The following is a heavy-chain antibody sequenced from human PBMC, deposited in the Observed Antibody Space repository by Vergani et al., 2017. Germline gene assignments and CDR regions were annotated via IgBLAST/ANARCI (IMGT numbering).Heavy chain of an antibody. Sequence: QVQLVESGGGVVQPGRSLRLSCAASGFTFSSYGMHWVRQAPGKGLEWVAVISYDGSNKYYADSVKGRFTISRDNSKNTLYLQMNSLIAEDTAVYYCARKPYYYYYYYMDVGGKGTTVTVSS. CDR1: GFTFSSYG. CDR2: ISYDGSNK. CDR3: ARKPYYYYYYYMDV. J-gene: IGHJ6*03. V-gene: IGHV3-30*03.